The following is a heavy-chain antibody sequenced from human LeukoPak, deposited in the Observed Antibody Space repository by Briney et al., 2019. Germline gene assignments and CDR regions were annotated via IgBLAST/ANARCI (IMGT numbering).Heavy chain of an antibody. CDR2: ISGSGDTT. CDR3: ARSPGGWFFDF. Sequence: PGGSLRLSCAASDFTFSSYAMNWVRQAPGKGLEWVSLISGSGDTTHYADSVKGRFSISRDNSENTLYLQMNSLRAEDTALYYCARSPGGWFFDFWGQGALVIVSS. J-gene: IGHJ4*02. V-gene: IGHV3-23*01. D-gene: IGHD6-19*01. CDR1: DFTFSSYA.